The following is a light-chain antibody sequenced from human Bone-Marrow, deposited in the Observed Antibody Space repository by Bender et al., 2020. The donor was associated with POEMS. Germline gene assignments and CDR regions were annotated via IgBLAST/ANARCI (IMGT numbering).Light chain of an antibody. CDR3: QVWDSTSDLVV. CDR2: DDS. CDR1: NIGGKS. V-gene: IGLV3-21*02. Sequence: SSVLTQPPSVSVAPGQTARITCGGNNIGGKSVHWYQQKPGQAPILVVYDDSDRPSGIPERFSGSNSGNTATLTIGGVEPGDEADYFCQVWDSTSDLVVFGGGTKLTVL. J-gene: IGLJ2*01.